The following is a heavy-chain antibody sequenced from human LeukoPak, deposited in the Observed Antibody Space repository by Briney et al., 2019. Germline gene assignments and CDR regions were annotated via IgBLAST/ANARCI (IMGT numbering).Heavy chain of an antibody. Sequence: SETLSLTCAVSGGSISSSKWWSWVRQPPGKGLEWIGYIYYSGSTNYNPSLKSRVTISVDTSKNQFSLKLSSVTAADTAVYYCARRLYGGNFDYWGQGTLVTVSS. CDR3: ARRLYGGNFDY. CDR2: IYYSGST. J-gene: IGHJ4*02. V-gene: IGHV4-4*02. D-gene: IGHD4-23*01. CDR1: GGSISSSKW.